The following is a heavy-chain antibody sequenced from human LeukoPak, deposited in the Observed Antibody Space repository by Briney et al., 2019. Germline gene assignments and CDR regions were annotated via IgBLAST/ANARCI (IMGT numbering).Heavy chain of an antibody. CDR1: GGTFSSYA. CDR2: IIPIFGTA. D-gene: IGHD5-24*01. Sequence: ASVKVSCKASGGTFSSYAISWVRQAPGQGLEWMGGIIPIFGTANYAQRFQGRVTITADESTSTAYMELSSLRSEDTAVYYCATGPRDGYNNYWGQGTLVTVSS. V-gene: IGHV1-69*13. CDR3: ATGPRDGYNNY. J-gene: IGHJ4*02.